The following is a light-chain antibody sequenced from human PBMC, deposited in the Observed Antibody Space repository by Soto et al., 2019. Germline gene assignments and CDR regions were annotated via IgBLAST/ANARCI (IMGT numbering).Light chain of an antibody. CDR2: GAF. Sequence: EILMTQSPVTLSVSPGERATLCCRASQSVSSNLAWYQQKPGQAPSLLIYGAFTRATGIPARFSGTGSGTEFTLTISSLQSEDFALYYCQQYNDWPLTFGQGTKVDI. V-gene: IGKV3-15*01. CDR1: QSVSSN. J-gene: IGKJ1*01. CDR3: QQYNDWPLT.